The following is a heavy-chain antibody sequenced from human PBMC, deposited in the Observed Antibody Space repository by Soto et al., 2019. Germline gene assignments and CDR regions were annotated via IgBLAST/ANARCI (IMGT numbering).Heavy chain of an antibody. CDR3: ARDVSLGSSSLYLAAFDI. CDR2: INRDGSKK. CDR1: GFTLSAYW. Sequence: EVQLEESGGDLVQPGGSLRLSCAASGFTLSAYWMTWVRQAPGKGLEWVANINRDGSKKSYLDSVRGRFTISRDNVGNSLYLQMDSLRADDTALYYCARDVSLGSSSLYLAAFDIWGQGTRVTVSS. V-gene: IGHV3-7*05. J-gene: IGHJ3*02. D-gene: IGHD6-13*01.